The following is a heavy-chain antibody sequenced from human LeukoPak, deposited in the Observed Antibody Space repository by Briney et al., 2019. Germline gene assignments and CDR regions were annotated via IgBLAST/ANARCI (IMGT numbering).Heavy chain of an antibody. D-gene: IGHD3-22*01. J-gene: IGHJ3*02. V-gene: IGHV1-69*13. Sequence: GASVKVSCKASGGTFNSYAISWVRQAPGQGLEWMGGIIPISGTTKYAQKFQGRVTITADESTSTAYMELSSLRSEDTAMYYCARVVVVITNDISDIWGQGTMVIVSS. CDR2: IIPISGTT. CDR1: GGTFNSYA. CDR3: ARVVVVITNDISDI.